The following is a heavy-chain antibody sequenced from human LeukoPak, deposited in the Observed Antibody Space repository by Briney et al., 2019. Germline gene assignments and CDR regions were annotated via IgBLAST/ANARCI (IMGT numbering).Heavy chain of an antibody. J-gene: IGHJ5*01. CDR2: IYYTGNT. CDR3: VLAPNSNWFDF. CDR1: GGSISSYY. D-gene: IGHD2-8*01. Sequence: SETLSLTCTVSGGSISSYYWSWIRQPPGKGLEWIGYIYYTGNTNYNPSLKSRVTISVDTSKNQFSLNLSSVTAADTAVYYCVLAPNSNWFDFWGQGTQVTVSS. V-gene: IGHV4-59*08.